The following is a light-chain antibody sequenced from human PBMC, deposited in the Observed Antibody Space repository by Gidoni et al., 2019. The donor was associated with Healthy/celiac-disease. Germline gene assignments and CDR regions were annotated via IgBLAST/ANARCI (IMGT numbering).Light chain of an antibody. V-gene: IGLV1-44*01. J-gene: IGLJ3*02. Sequence: QSVLTQPPSASGTPGQRVTISCSGGSSNIGSNTVNWYQQLPGTAPKPLIYSNNQRPSGVPDRFSGSKSGTSASLAISGLQSEDEADYYCAAWDDSLKWVFGGGTKLTVL. CDR3: AAWDDSLKWV. CDR1: SSNIGSNT. CDR2: SNN.